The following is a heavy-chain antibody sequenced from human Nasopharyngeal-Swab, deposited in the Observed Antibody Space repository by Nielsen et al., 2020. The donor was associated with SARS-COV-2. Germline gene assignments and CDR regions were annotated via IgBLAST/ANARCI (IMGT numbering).Heavy chain of an antibody. D-gene: IGHD6-13*01. Sequence: ASVKVSCKASGYTFTGYYMHWVRQAPGQGLEWMGWINPNSGGTNYAQKFQGWVTMTRDTSISTAYMELSRLRSDDTAVYYCARASSSWYFNSQVSYGMDVWDQGTTVTVSS. CDR2: INPNSGGT. V-gene: IGHV1-2*04. CDR1: GYTFTGYY. J-gene: IGHJ6*02. CDR3: ARASSSWYFNSQVSYGMDV.